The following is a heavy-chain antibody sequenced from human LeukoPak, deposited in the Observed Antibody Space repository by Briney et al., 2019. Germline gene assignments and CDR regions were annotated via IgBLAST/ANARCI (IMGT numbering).Heavy chain of an antibody. CDR1: GGSISSGDYY. Sequence: SQTLSLTCTVSGGSISSGDYYWSWIRRPPGKGLEWIGYIYYSGSTYYNPSLKSRVTISVDTSKNQFSLKLSSVTAADTAVYYCATLDTTVTTYDYWGQGTLVTVPS. D-gene: IGHD4-17*01. CDR2: IYYSGST. J-gene: IGHJ4*02. V-gene: IGHV4-30-4*01. CDR3: ATLDTTVTTYDY.